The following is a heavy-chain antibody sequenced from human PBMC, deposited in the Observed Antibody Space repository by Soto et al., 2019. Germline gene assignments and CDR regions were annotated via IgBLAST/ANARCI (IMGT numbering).Heavy chain of an antibody. CDR3: ARGEYYDFWSGVQGDY. CDR1: GYTFTSYA. V-gene: IGHV1-3*05. Sequence: QVQLVQSGAEEKKPGASVKVSCKASGYTFTSYAMHWVRQAPGQRLEWMGWINGDNGNTKYSQKFQGRVTITRDASASTAYMELSSLRSEDTAVYYCARGEYYDFWSGVQGDYWGQGTLVTVSS. D-gene: IGHD3-3*01. J-gene: IGHJ4*02. CDR2: INGDNGNT.